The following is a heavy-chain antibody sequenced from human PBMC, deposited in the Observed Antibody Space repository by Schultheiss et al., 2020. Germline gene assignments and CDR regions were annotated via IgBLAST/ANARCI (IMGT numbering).Heavy chain of an antibody. D-gene: IGHD3/OR15-3a*01. V-gene: IGHV4-30-4*08. CDR3: ARHDLTRKRVFDY. Sequence: SETLSLTCTVSGGSISSGDYYWSWIRQRPGKGLEWIGYIYYSGSTYYNPSLKSRVTISVDTSKNQFSLKLSSVTAADTAVYYCARHDLTRKRVFDYWGQGTLVTVSS. J-gene: IGHJ4*02. CDR1: GGSISSGDYY. CDR2: IYYSGST.